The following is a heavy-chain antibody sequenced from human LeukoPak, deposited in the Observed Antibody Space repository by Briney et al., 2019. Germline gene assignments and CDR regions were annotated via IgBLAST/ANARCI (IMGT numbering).Heavy chain of an antibody. CDR2: INPNSGGT. CDR3: ARERVLLWFGEPNNWSDP. D-gene: IGHD3-10*01. J-gene: IGHJ5*02. V-gene: IGHV1-2*02. CDR1: GYTFTGYY. Sequence: ASVKVSCKASGYTFTGYYMHWVRQAPGQGLEWMGWINPNSGGTNYAQKFQDRVTITRDTSISTAYMELGRLRSDDTAVYYCARERVLLWFGEPNNWSDPWGQGTLVTVSS.